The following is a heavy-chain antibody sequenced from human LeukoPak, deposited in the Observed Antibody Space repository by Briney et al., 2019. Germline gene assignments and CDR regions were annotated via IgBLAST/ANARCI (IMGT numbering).Heavy chain of an antibody. CDR2: ITPFLGIA. V-gene: IGHV1-69*04. CDR3: AREACREMGVMWPRLGGQDCRYDY. D-gene: IGHD3-16*01. J-gene: IGHJ4*02. Sequence: SVKVSCKASGDTFSSYAINWVGQAPGQGPEWMGRITPFLGIANYPQKFQGRVTITADESTTTAYMELSSLRSEDTAVYYCAREACREMGVMWPRLGGQDCRYDYWGQGTLVTVSS. CDR1: GDTFSSYA.